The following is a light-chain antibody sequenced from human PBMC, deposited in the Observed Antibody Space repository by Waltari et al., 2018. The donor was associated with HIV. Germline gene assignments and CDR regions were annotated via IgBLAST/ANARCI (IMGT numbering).Light chain of an antibody. CDR1: RGVGCTH. J-gene: IGKJ1*01. CDR2: ATS. CDR3: QEFDGDSWS. Sequence: VLTQSPGTLSLSPGERATLSGRASRGVGCTHFVWYQQKSGQPPRLLVYATSNRVAGIPDRFSGSGSGTDFTLTISRLEPEDSAVYYCQEFDGDSWSFGHGTKVEI. V-gene: IGKV3-20*01.